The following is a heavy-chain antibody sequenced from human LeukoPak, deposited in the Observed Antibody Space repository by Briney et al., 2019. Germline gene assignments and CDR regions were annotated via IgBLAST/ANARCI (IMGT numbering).Heavy chain of an antibody. D-gene: IGHD2-2*01. V-gene: IGHV3-7*03. CDR2: IKQDGSKK. Sequence: HSGGSLRLSCAASGFTFSSYWMTWVRQAPGKGLEWVANIKQDGSKKSYVDSVKGRFTISRDNAKNSLYLQMNSLRADDTGVYYCASQPAAADVDYWGQGTLVTASS. CDR3: ASQPAAADVDY. J-gene: IGHJ4*02. CDR1: GFTFSSYW.